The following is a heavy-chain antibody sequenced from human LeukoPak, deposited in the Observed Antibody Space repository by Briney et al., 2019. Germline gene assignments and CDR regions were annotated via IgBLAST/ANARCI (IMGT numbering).Heavy chain of an antibody. D-gene: IGHD2-2*01. J-gene: IGHJ4*02. CDR2: IWYDGSNK. CDR1: GFTFSNYG. V-gene: IGHV3-33*06. Sequence: PGGSLRLSCAASGFTFSNYGMHWVRQAPGKGLEWVAVIWYDGSNKFYADSVKGRFTISRDNSRNTLYLQMNSLRAEDTAIYYCAKSIAAMNVFDCRGQGTLVTVSS. CDR3: AKSIAAMNVFDC.